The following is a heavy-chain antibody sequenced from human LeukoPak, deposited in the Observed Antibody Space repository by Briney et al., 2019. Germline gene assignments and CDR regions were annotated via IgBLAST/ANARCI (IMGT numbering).Heavy chain of an antibody. CDR3: SLLAVASPQDY. D-gene: IGHD6-19*01. V-gene: IGHV3-48*03. Sequence: GGSLRLSCAASGFTFSTYEMHWVRQAPGKGLEWISDISSSGYTVYYADYVKGRFTTSRDNAKNFLYLQMHSLRAEDTAVYYCSLLAVASPQDYWGQGTLVTVSS. CDR1: GFTFSTYE. CDR2: ISSSGYTV. J-gene: IGHJ4*02.